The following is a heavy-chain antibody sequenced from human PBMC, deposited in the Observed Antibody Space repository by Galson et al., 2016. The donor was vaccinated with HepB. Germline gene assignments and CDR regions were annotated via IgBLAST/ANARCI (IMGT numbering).Heavy chain of an antibody. CDR2: TSWDGRSP. J-gene: IGHJ6*02. V-gene: IGHV3-43*01. CDR3: GKDWGSLWESSGKGMDV. CDR1: GFTFDDFT. D-gene: IGHD3-10*01. Sequence: SLRLSCAASGFTFDDFTMHWVRQSPGKGLEWVSLTSWDGRSPSYADSVKGRFTISRDNTKNFLYLQMNSLRTEDTALYFCGKDWGSLWESSGKGMDVWGRGTTVTVSS.